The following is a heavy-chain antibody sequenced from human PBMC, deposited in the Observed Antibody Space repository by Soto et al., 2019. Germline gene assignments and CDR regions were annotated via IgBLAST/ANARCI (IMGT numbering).Heavy chain of an antibody. CDR1: GYSFTRYG. V-gene: IGHV1-18*01. Sequence: KLTRASVKVSCKASGYSFTRYGIGWARQAPGQGLEWMGWINAYNGNTNYAQNLQGRLTLTKDTSTTTAYMELRSLRSNDTAIYYCAMVDVYVTPSPQDVWGQGTTVTVSS. CDR3: AMVDVYVTPSPQDV. J-gene: IGHJ6*02. CDR2: INAYNGNT. D-gene: IGHD3-16*01.